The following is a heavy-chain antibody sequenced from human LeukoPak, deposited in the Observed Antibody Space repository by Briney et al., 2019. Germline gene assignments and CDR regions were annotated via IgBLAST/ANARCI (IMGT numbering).Heavy chain of an antibody. J-gene: IGHJ4*02. CDR3: ASTYGSGSYYDY. Sequence: SETLSLTCTVSGGSISSSSYYWGWIRQPPGKGLEWIGSIHNSGSTYYNPSLKSRVTISVRTSKNQFSLKLSSVTAADTAVYYCASTYGSGSYYDYWGQGTLVTVSS. D-gene: IGHD3-10*01. CDR2: IHNSGST. V-gene: IGHV4-39*07. CDR1: GGSISSSSYY.